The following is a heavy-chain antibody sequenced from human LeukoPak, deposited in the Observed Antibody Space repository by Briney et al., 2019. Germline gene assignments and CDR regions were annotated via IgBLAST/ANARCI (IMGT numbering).Heavy chain of an antibody. CDR1: GGSFSGYY. CDR2: INHSGST. CDR3: ARRARYSSGWYTPDAFDI. D-gene: IGHD6-19*01. V-gene: IGHV4-34*01. Sequence: SETLSLTCAVYGGSFSGYYWSWIRQPPGKGLEWIGEINHSGSTNYNPSLKCRVTISVDTSKNQFSLKLSSVTAADTAVYYCARRARYSSGWYTPDAFDIWGQGTMVTVSS. J-gene: IGHJ3*02.